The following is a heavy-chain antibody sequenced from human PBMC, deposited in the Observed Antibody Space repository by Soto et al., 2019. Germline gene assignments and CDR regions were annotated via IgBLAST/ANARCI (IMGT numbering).Heavy chain of an antibody. CDR3: AKDEYYYGSGGFDN. J-gene: IGHJ4*02. D-gene: IGHD3-10*01. Sequence: GGSLRLSCAASGFTFSSYAMSWVRQAPGKGLEWVSAISGSGGSTYYADSVKGRFTISRDNSKNTLYLQMNSLRAEDAAVYYCAKDEYYYGSGGFDNWGQGTLVTVSS. CDR1: GFTFSSYA. V-gene: IGHV3-23*01. CDR2: ISGSGGST.